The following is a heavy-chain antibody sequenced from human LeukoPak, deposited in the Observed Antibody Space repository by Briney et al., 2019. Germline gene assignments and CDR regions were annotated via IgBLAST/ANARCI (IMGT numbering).Heavy chain of an antibody. Sequence: SCKASGGTFSSYAMSWVRQAPGKGLEWVSAVSGSGGSTYYADSVKGRLTISRDNSKNTLYLQMNSLRAEDTAVYYCAKDKDYYDSSGYYYGEGDYFDYWGQGTLVTVSS. D-gene: IGHD3-22*01. CDR2: VSGSGGST. J-gene: IGHJ4*02. CDR3: AKDKDYYDSSGYYYGEGDYFDY. V-gene: IGHV3-23*01. CDR1: GGTFSSYA.